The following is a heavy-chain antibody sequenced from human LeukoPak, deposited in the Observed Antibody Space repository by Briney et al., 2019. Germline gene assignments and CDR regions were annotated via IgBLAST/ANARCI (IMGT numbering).Heavy chain of an antibody. CDR1: GFTFSSYS. CDR2: ISSSSSYI. Sequence: GGSLRLSCAASGFTFSSYSMNWVRQAPGKGLEWVSSISSSSSYIYYADSVKGRFTISRDNAKNSLYLQMNSLRAEDTAVYYCARDGIAVAGTSGLNWFDPWGQGTLVTVSS. J-gene: IGHJ5*02. CDR3: ARDGIAVAGTSGLNWFDP. V-gene: IGHV3-21*01. D-gene: IGHD6-19*01.